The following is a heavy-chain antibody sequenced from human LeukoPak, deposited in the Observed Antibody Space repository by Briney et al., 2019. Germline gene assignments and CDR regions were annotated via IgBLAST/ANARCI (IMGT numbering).Heavy chain of an antibody. CDR1: GFTFSSYA. CDR3: AKGYGEDFDY. J-gene: IGHJ4*02. Sequence: PGRSLRLSCAASGFTFSSYAMHWVRQAPGKGLEWVAVISYDGSNKYYADSVKGRFTISRDNSKNTLYLQMNSLRAEDTAVYYCAKGYGEDFDYWGQGTLVTVSS. CDR2: ISYDGSNK. D-gene: IGHD5-18*01. V-gene: IGHV3-30-3*01.